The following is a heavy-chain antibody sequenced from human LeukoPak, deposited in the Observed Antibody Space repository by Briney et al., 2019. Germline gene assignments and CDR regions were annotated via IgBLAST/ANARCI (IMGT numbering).Heavy chain of an antibody. CDR1: RGSISNYY. V-gene: IGHV4-59*01. CDR2: IYYSGNT. D-gene: IGHD2-21*01. J-gene: IGHJ4*02. CDR3: ARFEKYYGSNYHYLDY. Sequence: SETLSLTCTVSRGSISNYYWSWIRQPPGEGLEWIGCIYYSGNTNYNPSLKSRVTISVDTSENQFSLKLTSVTAADTAVYFCARFEKYYGSNYHYLDYWGPGILVTVSS.